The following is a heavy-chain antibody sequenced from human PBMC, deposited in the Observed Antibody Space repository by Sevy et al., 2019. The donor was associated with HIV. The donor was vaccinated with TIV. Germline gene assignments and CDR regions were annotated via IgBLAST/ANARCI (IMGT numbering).Heavy chain of an antibody. V-gene: IGHV7-4-1*02. CDR1: GYTFTSYA. D-gene: IGHD3-10*01. Sequence: ASVKVSCKASGYTFTSYAMHWVRQAPGQGLEWMGWINTNTGNPTYAQGFTGRFVFSLDTSVSTAYLQISSLKAEDTAVYYCARDKERYYGSGSYYGDWFDPWGQGTLVTVSS. J-gene: IGHJ5*02. CDR3: ARDKERYYGSGSYYGDWFDP. CDR2: INTNTGNP.